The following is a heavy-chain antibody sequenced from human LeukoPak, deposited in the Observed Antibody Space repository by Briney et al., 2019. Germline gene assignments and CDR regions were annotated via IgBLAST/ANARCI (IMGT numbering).Heavy chain of an antibody. D-gene: IGHD3-3*01. CDR1: AFTFSSYA. Sequence: GGSLRLSCEASAFTFSSYALTWVRQAPGKGLEWVSGISGSGHSTYYADSVKGRFTISRDNSKNTLFLHTNSLRPEDTALYYCAKVYYDFWSGYPHYFDYWGQGTLVTVSS. J-gene: IGHJ4*02. CDR3: AKVYYDFWSGYPHYFDY. CDR2: ISGSGHST. V-gene: IGHV3-23*01.